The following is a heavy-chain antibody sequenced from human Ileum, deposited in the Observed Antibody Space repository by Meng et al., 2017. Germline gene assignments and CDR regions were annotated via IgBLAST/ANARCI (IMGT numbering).Heavy chain of an antibody. CDR2: IYSGGNT. CDR1: EFTVSNNY. J-gene: IGHJ4*02. CDR3: AGHTELDC. V-gene: IGHV3-66*04. Sequence: EVQLGESGGGVVQPGGSLRLSCAASEFTVSNNYMSWVRQAPGKGLEWVSLIYSGGNTKYADSVKGRFTISRDNSKNTLYLQMNSLRAEDTAVYYCAGHTELDCWGQGALVTVSS.